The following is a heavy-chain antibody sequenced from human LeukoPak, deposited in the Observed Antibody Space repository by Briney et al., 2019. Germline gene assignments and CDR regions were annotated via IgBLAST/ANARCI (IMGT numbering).Heavy chain of an antibody. J-gene: IGHJ5*02. CDR3: ARTNYYDSSGYHWFDP. Sequence: ASVTVSCKASGYTFTSYYMHWVRQAPGQGLEWMGIINPSGGSTSYAQKFQGRVTMTRDTSTSTVYMELSSLRSEDTAVYYCARTNYYDSSGYHWFDPWGQGTLVTVSS. CDR2: INPSGGST. CDR1: GYTFTSYY. D-gene: IGHD3-22*01. V-gene: IGHV1-46*01.